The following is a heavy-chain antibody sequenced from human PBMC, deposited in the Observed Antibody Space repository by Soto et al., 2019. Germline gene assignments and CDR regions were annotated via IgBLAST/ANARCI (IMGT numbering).Heavy chain of an antibody. V-gene: IGHV4-4*02. CDR2: IYHSGST. J-gene: IGHJ4*02. CDR3: ARRIVGYCSSTSCYGFDY. CDR1: GGSISSSNW. D-gene: IGHD2-2*01. Sequence: QVQLQESGPGLVKPSGTLSLTCAVSGGSISSSNWWSWVRQPPGKGLEWIGEIYHSGSTNYNPSLKSRVTISVDKSKNQFSLKLSSVTAADTAVYYCARRIVGYCSSTSCYGFDYWGQGTLVTVSS.